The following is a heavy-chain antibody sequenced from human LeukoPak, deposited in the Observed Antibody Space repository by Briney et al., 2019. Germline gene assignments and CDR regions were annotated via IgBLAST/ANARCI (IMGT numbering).Heavy chain of an antibody. Sequence: ASVKVSCKASGYTFTSYYMHWVRQAPGQGLEWMGIINPSGGSTSYAQKFQGRVTMTRDTSTSTVYMELSSLRSEDTAVYYCATDTAVAGPFDYWGQGTLVTVSS. J-gene: IGHJ4*02. CDR3: ATDTAVAGPFDY. D-gene: IGHD6-19*01. CDR1: GYTFTSYY. CDR2: INPSGGST. V-gene: IGHV1-46*01.